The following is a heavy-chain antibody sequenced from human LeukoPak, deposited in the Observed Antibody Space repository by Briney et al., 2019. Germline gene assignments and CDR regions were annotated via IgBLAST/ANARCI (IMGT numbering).Heavy chain of an antibody. D-gene: IGHD3-22*01. CDR3: ARAPPLYDSSGYYSATFDY. Sequence: GASVKVSCKASGYTFTGYYMHWVRQAPGQGLEWMGWINPNSGGTNYAQKFQGRVTMTRDTSISTAYMELSRLRSDDTAVYYCARAPPLYDSSGYYSATFDYWGQGTLVTVSS. CDR1: GYTFTGYY. V-gene: IGHV1-2*02. CDR2: INPNSGGT. J-gene: IGHJ4*02.